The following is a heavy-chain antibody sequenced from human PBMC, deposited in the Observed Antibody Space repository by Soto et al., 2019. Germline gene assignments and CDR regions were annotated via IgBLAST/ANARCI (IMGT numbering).Heavy chain of an antibody. D-gene: IGHD3-3*01. J-gene: IGHJ3*02. Sequence: ASVKVSCKASGYTFTTYYMHWVRQAPGQGLEWMGIINPSGGGTSYAQKFQGRVTMTRDTSTSTVYMELSSLRSEDTAVYYCARDKAIFPFGGAFDIWGQGTMVPVSS. CDR2: INPSGGGT. V-gene: IGHV1-46*01. CDR3: ARDKAIFPFGGAFDI. CDR1: GYTFTTYY.